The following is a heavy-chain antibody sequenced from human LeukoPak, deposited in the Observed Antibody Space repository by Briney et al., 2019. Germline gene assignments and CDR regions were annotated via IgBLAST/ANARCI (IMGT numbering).Heavy chain of an antibody. CDR2: ISSGGNT. J-gene: IGHJ4*02. CDR1: GFIVSSNY. Sequence: GGSLRLSCAASGFIVSSNYMSWVRQAPGKGLEWVSIISSGGNTYYADSVKGRFTISRDISKNTLYLQMNGPRAEDTAVYYCAREVRGYYFDYWGQGTLVTVSS. V-gene: IGHV3-53*01. D-gene: IGHD3-22*01. CDR3: AREVRGYYFDY.